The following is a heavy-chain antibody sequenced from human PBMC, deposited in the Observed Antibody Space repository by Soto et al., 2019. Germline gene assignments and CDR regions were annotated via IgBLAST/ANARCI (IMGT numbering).Heavy chain of an antibody. CDR3: AKDEVVGATTGLGDYYYYYGMDV. J-gene: IGHJ6*02. CDR1: GFTFSSYG. Sequence: PAGSLSLSCAASGFTFSSYGLHWVRQAPGKGLEWVAVISYDASNKSYADSVQGRFTISRDNSNNKLYLQMNSLRAEDTAVYYCAKDEVVGATTGLGDYYYYYGMDVGGQGTTVT. D-gene: IGHD1-26*01. V-gene: IGHV3-30*18. CDR2: ISYDASNK.